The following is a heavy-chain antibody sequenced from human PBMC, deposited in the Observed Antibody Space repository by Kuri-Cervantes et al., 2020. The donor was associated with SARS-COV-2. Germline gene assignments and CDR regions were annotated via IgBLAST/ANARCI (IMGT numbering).Heavy chain of an antibody. V-gene: IGHV1-46*01. CDR3: ARDVGTKSSFDH. CDR1: GYTFIAHY. D-gene: IGHD7-27*01. CDR2: INPDGGSA. Sequence: ASVKVSCKASGYTFIAHYIHWVRQAPGQGLEWMAIINPDGGSANSAQKFQDRVRVTSDTSTTTVFMELTGLTSEDTALYFCARDVGTKSSFDHWGQGALVTVSS. J-gene: IGHJ4*02.